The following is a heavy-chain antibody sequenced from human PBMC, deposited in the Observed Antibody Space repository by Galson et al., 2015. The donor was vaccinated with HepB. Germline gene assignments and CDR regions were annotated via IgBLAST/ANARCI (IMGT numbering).Heavy chain of an antibody. J-gene: IGHJ6*02. Sequence: SLRLSCAASGFTFSSYEMNWVRQAPGKGLEWVSYISSSGSTIYYADSVKGRFTISRDNAKNSLYLQMNSLRAEDTAVYYCARRPKGDYYYGMDVWGQGTTVTVSS. V-gene: IGHV3-48*03. CDR1: GFTFSSYE. CDR3: ARRPKGDYYYGMDV. CDR2: ISSSGSTI.